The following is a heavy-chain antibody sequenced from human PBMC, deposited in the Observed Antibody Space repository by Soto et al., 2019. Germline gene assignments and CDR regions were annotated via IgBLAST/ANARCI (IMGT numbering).Heavy chain of an antibody. D-gene: IGHD6-13*01. CDR2: ISYDGSNK. J-gene: IGHJ5*02. V-gene: IGHV3-30-3*01. CDR3: ARDGWGRPNHIIAAAGPGGFDP. Sequence: GGSLRLSCAASGFTFSSYAMHWVRQAPGKGLEWVAAISYDGSNKYYADSVKGRFTISRDNSKNTLYLQMNSLRAEDTAVYYCARDGWGRPNHIIAAAGPGGFDPWGQGTLVTVSS. CDR1: GFTFSSYA.